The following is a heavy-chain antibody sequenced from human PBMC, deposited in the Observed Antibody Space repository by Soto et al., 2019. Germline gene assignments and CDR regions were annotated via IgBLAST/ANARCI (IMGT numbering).Heavy chain of an antibody. CDR1: GGTFDNYG. D-gene: IGHD3-9*01. V-gene: IGHV1-69*13. Sequence: GASVKVSCKVSGGTFDNYGFNCVRRAPGQVLEWMGGIIPLFGSRNYALRFQDRVTITADESTSTAYMELNSLRSEDTAVYYCARDVRGVNGYYFDFWGQGTLVTVSS. CDR3: ARDVRGVNGYYFDF. CDR2: IIPLFGSR. J-gene: IGHJ4*02.